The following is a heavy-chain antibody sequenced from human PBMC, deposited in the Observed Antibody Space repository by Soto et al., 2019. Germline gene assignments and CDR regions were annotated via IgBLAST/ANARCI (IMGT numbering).Heavy chain of an antibody. CDR2: IIPIFGTA. D-gene: IGHD5-12*01. CDR1: GGTFSSYA. J-gene: IGHJ6*02. Sequence: QVQLVQSGAEVKKPGSSVKVSCKASGGTFSSYAISWVRQAPGQGLEWMGGIIPIFGTANYAQKFQGRVTITADESTSTAYMELSSLRSEDTAVHYCASRFGGRRGYSGYAYYYYGMDVWGQGTTVTVSS. V-gene: IGHV1-69*12. CDR3: ASRFGGRRGYSGYAYYYYGMDV.